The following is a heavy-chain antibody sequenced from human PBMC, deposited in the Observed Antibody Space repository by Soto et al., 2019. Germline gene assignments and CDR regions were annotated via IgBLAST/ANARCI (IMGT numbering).Heavy chain of an antibody. CDR2: IVVASGNT. CDR3: AAFPYQYDISGYNFDY. CDR1: GFTYIKSA. V-gene: IGHV1-58*01. D-gene: IGHD3-22*01. J-gene: IGHJ4*02. Sequence: SVKVSCKASGFTYIKSAVQWVRQARGQRLEWIGWIVVASGNTDYAQKFQERVTITRDKSTSTAYMELSSLRSEDTAVYYCAAFPYQYDISGYNFDYWDQGTLVTVSS.